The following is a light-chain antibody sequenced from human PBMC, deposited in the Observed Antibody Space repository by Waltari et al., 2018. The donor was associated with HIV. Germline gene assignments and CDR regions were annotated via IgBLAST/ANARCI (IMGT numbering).Light chain of an antibody. CDR3: QQYYAWPLT. Sequence: ELVMTQSPATLSVSPGERATLSSRPTQSASSSVAGYQQKPGQAPRLLIYGASTRATGIPTRFSGSGSGTEFTLTISSPQSEDFAVYYCQQYYAWPLTFGGGTKVEVK. CDR2: GAS. J-gene: IGKJ4*01. V-gene: IGKV3-15*01. CDR1: QSASSS.